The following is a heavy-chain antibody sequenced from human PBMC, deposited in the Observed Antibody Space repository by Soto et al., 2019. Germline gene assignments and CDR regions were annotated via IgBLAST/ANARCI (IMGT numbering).Heavy chain of an antibody. CDR2: IIPILGIA. CDR3: ARAPSTVSNWFDP. J-gene: IGHJ5*02. Sequence: SVKVSCKASGYTFTSYGISWVRQAPGQGLEWMGRIIPILGIANYAQKFQGRVTITADKSTSTAYMELSSLRSEDTAVYYCARAPSTVSNWFDPWGQGTLVTVYS. V-gene: IGHV1-69*04. D-gene: IGHD4-17*01. CDR1: GYTFTSYG.